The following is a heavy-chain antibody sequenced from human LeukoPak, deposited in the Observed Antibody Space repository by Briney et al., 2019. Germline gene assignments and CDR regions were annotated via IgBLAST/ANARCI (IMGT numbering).Heavy chain of an antibody. V-gene: IGHV3-21*01. Sequence: GGSLRLSCAASGFTFSSYSMNWVRQAPGKGLEWVSSISSSSSYIYYADSVKGRFTISRDNAKNSLYLQMNSLRAEDTALYYCAIVTSGNSAADYWGQGTLVSVSS. CDR2: ISSSSSYI. CDR3: AIVTSGNSAADY. J-gene: IGHJ4*02. D-gene: IGHD4-23*01. CDR1: GFTFSSYS.